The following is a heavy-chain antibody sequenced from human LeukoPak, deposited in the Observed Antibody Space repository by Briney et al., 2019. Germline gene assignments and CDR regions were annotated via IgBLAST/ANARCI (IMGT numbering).Heavy chain of an antibody. V-gene: IGHV3-49*04. CDR2: TRSKINGGAP. CDR1: GFTFRDYG. J-gene: IGHJ4*02. CDR3: ARGQTVPGAKYYFDF. Sequence: PGRSLRLSCLTSGFTFRDYGLGWVRQAPGMGLEWVSFTRSKINGGAPEYAASVRGRFSVSRDDSESVAYLQMNNLKSEDTGVYYCARGQTVPGAKYYFDFWSPGTPVTVSS. D-gene: IGHD2/OR15-2a*01.